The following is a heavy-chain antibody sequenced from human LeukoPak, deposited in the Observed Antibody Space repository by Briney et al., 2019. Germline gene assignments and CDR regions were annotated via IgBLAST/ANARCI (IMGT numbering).Heavy chain of an antibody. V-gene: IGHV3-23*01. CDR3: AKDKYNFWSGSNYYYMDV. D-gene: IGHD3-3*01. CDR1: GGTFSTYA. CDR2: ISGGAGST. Sequence: SCKASGGTFSTYAMSWVRQAPGKGLECVSVISGGAGSTYYADSVKGRFTISRDNSKNTLYLQMNSLRAEDTAVYYCAKDKYNFWSGSNYYYMDVWGKGTTVTVSS. J-gene: IGHJ6*03.